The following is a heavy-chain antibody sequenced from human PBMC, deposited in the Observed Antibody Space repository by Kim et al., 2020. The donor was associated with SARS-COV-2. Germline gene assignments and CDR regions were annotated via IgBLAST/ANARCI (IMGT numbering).Heavy chain of an antibody. CDR3: ASGDYSDYFDY. CDR1: GGSISSYY. D-gene: IGHD4-17*01. V-gene: IGHV4-59*13. CDR2: IYYSGST. J-gene: IGHJ4*02. Sequence: SETLSLTCTVSGGSISSYYWSWIRQPPGKGLEWIGYIYYSGSTNYNPSLQSRVTISVDTSKNQFSLKLSSVTAADTAVYYCASGDYSDYFDYWGQGTLVTVSS.